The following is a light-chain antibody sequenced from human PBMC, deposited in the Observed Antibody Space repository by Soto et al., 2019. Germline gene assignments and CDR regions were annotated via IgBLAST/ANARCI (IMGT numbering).Light chain of an antibody. CDR3: TSPNPGSPYI. CDR2: MVS. J-gene: IGLJ1*01. CDR1: RCDVGNYNY. Sequence: QSVLTQPASVSRSPGQSITISCTGTRCDVGNYNYVSWYQQYPGRVPKLLLYMVSNRPSGVSNRFSSCKAANTDSLPTTRIQPDDESDYFCTSPNPGSPYIFGNGTKV. V-gene: IGLV2-14*01.